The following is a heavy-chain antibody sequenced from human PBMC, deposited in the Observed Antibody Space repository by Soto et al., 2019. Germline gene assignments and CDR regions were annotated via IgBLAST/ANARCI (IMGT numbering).Heavy chain of an antibody. Sequence: GGSLRLSCAASGFTFSSYGMHWVRQAPGKGLEWVAVIWYDGSNKYYADSVKGRFTISRDNSKNTLYLQMNSLRAEDTAVYYCARDTYRVYANYYYYYMDVWGKGTTVTVSS. D-gene: IGHD2-8*01. CDR1: GFTFSSYG. CDR3: ARDTYRVYANYYYYYMDV. V-gene: IGHV3-33*01. J-gene: IGHJ6*03. CDR2: IWYDGSNK.